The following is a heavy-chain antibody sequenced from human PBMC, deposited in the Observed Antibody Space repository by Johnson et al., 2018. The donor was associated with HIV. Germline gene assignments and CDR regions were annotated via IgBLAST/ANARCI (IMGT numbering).Heavy chain of an antibody. D-gene: IGHD6-19*01. CDR3: AKGGSGGGGAFDM. Sequence: QVQLVESGGGLVKPGGSLRLSCAASGFTFSNAWMSWVRQAPGKGLEWVAVISYDGSNKYYADSVKGRSTISRDNSKNTLYLQMNSLRAEDTAVYYCAKGGSGGGGAFDMWGQGTMVTVSS. J-gene: IGHJ3*02. CDR1: GFTFSNAW. V-gene: IGHV3-30*18. CDR2: ISYDGSNK.